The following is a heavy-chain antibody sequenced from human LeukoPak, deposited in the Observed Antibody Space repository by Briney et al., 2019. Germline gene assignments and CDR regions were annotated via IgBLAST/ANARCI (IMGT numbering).Heavy chain of an antibody. CDR2: IYYSGST. CDR3: AREPGGYFDY. V-gene: IGHV4-59*01. Sequence: PSETLSLTCTVSGGSISSYYWSWIRQPPGKGLEWIGYIYYSGSTNYNPSLKSRVTISVDTSKNQFSLKLSSMTAADTAVYYCAREPGGYFDYWGQGTLVTVSS. CDR1: GGSISSYY. J-gene: IGHJ4*02. D-gene: IGHD3-10*01.